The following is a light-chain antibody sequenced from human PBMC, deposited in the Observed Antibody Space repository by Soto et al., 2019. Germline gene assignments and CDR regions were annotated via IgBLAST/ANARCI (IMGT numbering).Light chain of an antibody. V-gene: IGLV2-14*03. CDR1: TSDFNYYNS. Sequence: QSVLTQPASVSGSPGQSISISCTGTTSDFNYYNSVSWYQHHPGQAPKLMIYNVSNRPSWVSYRFSGSKSGNTASLTISGLQAEDEADYYCTSYTSSTTYFFGTGTKLTVL. J-gene: IGLJ1*01. CDR2: NVS. CDR3: TSYTSSTTYF.